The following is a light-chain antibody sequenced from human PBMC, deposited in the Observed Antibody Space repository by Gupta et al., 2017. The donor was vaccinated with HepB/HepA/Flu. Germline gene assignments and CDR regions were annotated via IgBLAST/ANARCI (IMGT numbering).Light chain of an antibody. Sequence: EIVLTQSPGTLALSPGERATLSCRASESVSSAYLAWYQQIPGQAPRLLIYGASSRATGIPDMFSGSGSGTDFTLTISRLEPEDFAVYFCQQHSSSPLTFGGGTKVDIK. CDR2: GAS. V-gene: IGKV3-20*01. CDR3: QQHSSSPLT. J-gene: IGKJ4*01. CDR1: ESVSSAY.